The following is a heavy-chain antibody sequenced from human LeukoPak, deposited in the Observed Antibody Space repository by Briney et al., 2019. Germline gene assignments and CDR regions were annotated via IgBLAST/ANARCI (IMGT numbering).Heavy chain of an antibody. CDR2: IFYSGST. Sequence: AETLSPTCTVSGGSISSTTHYWGWIRQPPGKGLEWIGSIFYSGSTYYNSSLKSRVTISVDTSKNHFSLSLSSVTAADTAVYYCARHFPYCGGDCPYYYMDVWGKGTTVTVSS. J-gene: IGHJ6*03. V-gene: IGHV4-39*01. CDR3: ARHFPYCGGDCPYYYMDV. CDR1: GGSISSTTHY. D-gene: IGHD2-21*02.